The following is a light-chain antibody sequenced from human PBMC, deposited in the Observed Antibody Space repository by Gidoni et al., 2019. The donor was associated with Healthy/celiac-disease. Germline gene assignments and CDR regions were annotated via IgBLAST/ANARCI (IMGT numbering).Light chain of an antibody. Sequence: EIVLTQSPATLSSSPGVRATLYCRASQSVSSYLAWYQQKPGQAPSLLIYDASNRATGIPARFSGSGSGTDFTLTISSLVPEDFAVYYCQQRTYFGQGTRLEIK. CDR3: QQRTY. CDR2: DAS. V-gene: IGKV3-11*01. CDR1: QSVSSY. J-gene: IGKJ5*01.